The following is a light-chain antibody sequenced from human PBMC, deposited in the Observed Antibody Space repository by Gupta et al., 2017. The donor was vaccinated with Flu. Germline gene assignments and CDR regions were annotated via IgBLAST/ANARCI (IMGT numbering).Light chain of an antibody. CDR2: EVD. CDR1: DVGAYYL. J-gene: IGLJ3*02. CDR3: CSYAPRVYAVDWV. Sequence: DVGAYYLVSWYQQHPGRPPKVVMSEVDQRPSGVSSRFSCSKSAATAFLSISGLQPDDEALYFCCSYAPRVYAVDWVFGGG. V-gene: IGLV2-23*02.